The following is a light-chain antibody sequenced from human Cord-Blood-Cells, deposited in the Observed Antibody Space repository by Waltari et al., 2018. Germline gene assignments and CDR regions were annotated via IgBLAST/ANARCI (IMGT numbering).Light chain of an antibody. V-gene: IGLV2-11*01. CDR3: CSYAGSYTWV. CDR2: DVS. CDR1: SSDVGGYNY. Sequence: QSALTQPRSVSGSPGQSVTISCTGTSSDVGGYNYVSWYQQHPGKAPKLMSYDVSKRPAGVPDRVAGSKSGNTASLTISGLQAEDEADYYCCSYAGSYTWVFGGGTKLTVL. J-gene: IGLJ3*02.